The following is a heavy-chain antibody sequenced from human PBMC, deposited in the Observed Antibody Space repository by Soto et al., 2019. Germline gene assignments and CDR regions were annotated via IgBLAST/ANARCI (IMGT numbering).Heavy chain of an antibody. J-gene: IGHJ4*02. CDR1: GGSISNCY. Sequence: SDTLSLTCTVSGGSISNCYWSWIRQPPGKGLEWIGYIYYSGSTRYNPSLKSRVTISVDTSKNQFSLKLSSVTAADTAVYYCARHGPIAAAGTVFDYWGQGTLVTVS. V-gene: IGHV4-59*08. CDR3: ARHGPIAAAGTVFDY. CDR2: IYYSGST. D-gene: IGHD6-13*01.